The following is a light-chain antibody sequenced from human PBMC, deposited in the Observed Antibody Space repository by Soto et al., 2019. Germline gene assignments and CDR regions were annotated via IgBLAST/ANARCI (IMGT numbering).Light chain of an antibody. CDR3: QQSYSTPQT. J-gene: IGKJ1*01. CDR1: QSISSY. CDR2: AAS. Sequence: DIQMTQSPSSLSASAGDRVTITCRASQSISSYLNWYQQKPGKAPKLLIYAASSLQSGVPSRFSGSGSGTDFTLTISSLQPEDFATYYCQQSYSTPQTFXQGTKVDIK. V-gene: IGKV1-39*01.